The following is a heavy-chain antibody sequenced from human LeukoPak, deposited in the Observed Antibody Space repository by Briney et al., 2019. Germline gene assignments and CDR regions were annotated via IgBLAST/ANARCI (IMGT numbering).Heavy chain of an antibody. CDR2: IYFGGST. J-gene: IGHJ4*02. Sequence: SETLSLTCTVSGGSISSYYWSWIRQPAGRGLEWIGRIYFGGSTNYNPSLKSRVTMSVDTSKNQFSLKLSSVTAADTAVYYCARSGYSSGPDYWGQGTLVTVSS. D-gene: IGHD6-19*01. CDR1: GGSISSYY. CDR3: ARSGYSSGPDY. V-gene: IGHV4-4*07.